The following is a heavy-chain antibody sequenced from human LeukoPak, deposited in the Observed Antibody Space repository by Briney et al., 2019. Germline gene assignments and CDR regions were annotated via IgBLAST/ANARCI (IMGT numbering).Heavy chain of an antibody. CDR3: ARVSKWFGELLNY. CDR1: GYTFTSYD. Sequence: ASVKVSCKASGYTFTSYDINWVRQATGQGLEWMGWMNPNSGNTGYAQKFQGRVTITRDTSASTAYMELSSLRSEDTAVHYCARVSKWFGELLNYWGQGTLVTVSS. V-gene: IGHV1-8*01. J-gene: IGHJ4*02. D-gene: IGHD3-10*01. CDR2: MNPNSGNT.